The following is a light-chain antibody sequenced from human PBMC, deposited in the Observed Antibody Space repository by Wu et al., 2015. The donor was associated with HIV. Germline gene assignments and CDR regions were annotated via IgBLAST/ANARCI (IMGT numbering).Light chain of an antibody. V-gene: IGKV1-5*03. J-gene: IGKJ2*03. CDR2: KAS. CDR1: QSISSW. Sequence: DIQMTQSPSTLSASVGDRVTITCRASQSISSWLAWYQQKPGKAPKLLIYKASTLESGVPSRFSGSGSGTEFTPTISSLQPDDFATYYCQQYSTYHSFGQGTKLEI. CDR3: QQYSTYHS.